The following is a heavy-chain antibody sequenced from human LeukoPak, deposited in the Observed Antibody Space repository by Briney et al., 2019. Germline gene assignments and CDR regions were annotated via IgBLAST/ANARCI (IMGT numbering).Heavy chain of an antibody. V-gene: IGHV4-59*01. CDR1: GGSISSYY. Sequence: SETLSLTCTVSGGSISSYYWNWIRQPPGKGLAWIGYVYYSGSTNYNPSLKSRVTISVDTSKNQFSLKLSSVTAADTAVYYCARGTGSDGDYDYWGQGTLVTVSS. CDR3: ARGTGSDGDYDY. J-gene: IGHJ4*02. D-gene: IGHD4-17*01. CDR2: VYYSGST.